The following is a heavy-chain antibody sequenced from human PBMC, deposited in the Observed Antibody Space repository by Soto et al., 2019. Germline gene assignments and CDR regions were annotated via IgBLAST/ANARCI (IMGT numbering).Heavy chain of an antibody. V-gene: IGHV4-4*02. Sequence: ASETLSLTCAVSGGSISSSNWWSWVRQPPGKGLEWIGEIYHSGSTNYNPSLKSRVTISVDKSKNQFSLKLSSVTAADTAVYYCARVLGIAAAGTYYYYGMDVWGQWTTVTVSS. CDR3: ARVLGIAAAGTYYYYGMDV. J-gene: IGHJ6*02. CDR1: GGSISSSNW. D-gene: IGHD6-13*01. CDR2: IYHSGST.